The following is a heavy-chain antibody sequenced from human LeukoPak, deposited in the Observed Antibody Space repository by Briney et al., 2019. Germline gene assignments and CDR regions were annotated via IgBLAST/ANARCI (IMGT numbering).Heavy chain of an antibody. CDR1: GGSISSSSYY. D-gene: IGHD5-18*01. V-gene: IGHV4-39*07. CDR2: IYYSGST. CDR3: AREDTAISAADY. Sequence: SETLSLTCTVSGGSISSSSYYWGWIRQPPGKGLEWIGSIYYSGSTYYNPPLKSRVTISVDTSKNQFSLKLSSVTAADTAVYYCAREDTAISAADYWGQGTLVTVSS. J-gene: IGHJ4*02.